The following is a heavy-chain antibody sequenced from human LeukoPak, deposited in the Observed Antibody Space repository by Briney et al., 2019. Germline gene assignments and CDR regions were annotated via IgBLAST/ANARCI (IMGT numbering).Heavy chain of an antibody. CDR3: ASGYCSGGSCGGLYYYYGMDV. CDR2: IYYSGST. V-gene: IGHV4-39*01. CDR1: GGSISSSSYY. Sequence: SETLSLTCTVSGGSISSSSYYWGWIRQPPGKGLEWIGSIYYSGSTYHNPSLKSRVTISVDTSKNQFSLKLSSVTAADTAVYYCASGYCSGGSCGGLYYYYGMDVWGQGTTVTVSS. J-gene: IGHJ6*02. D-gene: IGHD2-15*01.